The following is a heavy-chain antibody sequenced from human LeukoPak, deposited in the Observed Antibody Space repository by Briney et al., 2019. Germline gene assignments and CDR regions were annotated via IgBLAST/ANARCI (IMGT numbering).Heavy chain of an antibody. CDR3: ARDWEYSSGWDDYYYYYMDV. CDR2: TYYRSKWYN. J-gene: IGHJ6*03. CDR1: GDSVSSNSAA. D-gene: IGHD6-19*01. V-gene: IGHV6-1*01. Sequence: SQTLSLTCAISGDSVSSNSAAWNWIRQSPSRGLEWLGRTYYRSKWYNDYAVSVKSRITINPDTSKNQFSLQLNSVTPEDTAVYYCARDWEYSSGWDDYYYYYMDVWGKGTTVTVSS.